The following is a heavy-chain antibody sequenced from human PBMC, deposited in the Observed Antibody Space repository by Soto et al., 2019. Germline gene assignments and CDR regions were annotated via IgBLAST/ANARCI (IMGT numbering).Heavy chain of an antibody. J-gene: IGHJ5*02. V-gene: IGHV2-5*02. D-gene: IGHD3-16*01. CDR1: GFSLSTSGVG. Sequence: QITLKESGPTLVKPTQTLTLTCTFSGFSLSTSGVGVGWIRQPPGKALEWLALIYWDDDKRYSPTLKSRLTITKDTSKNQVVLTMTNMDPVETATYYCAHGNPISPGEWWFDPWGQGTLVTVSS. CDR3: AHGNPISPGEWWFDP. CDR2: IYWDDDK.